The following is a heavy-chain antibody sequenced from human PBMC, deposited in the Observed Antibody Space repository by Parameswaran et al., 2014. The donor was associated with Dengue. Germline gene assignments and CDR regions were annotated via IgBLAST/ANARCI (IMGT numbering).Heavy chain of an antibody. CDR2: IDPSDSYT. CDR3: ASHQRVAAGTNNWFDP. V-gene: IGHV5-10-1*01. J-gene: IGHJ5*02. Sequence: VRQMPGKGLEWMGRIDPSDSYTNYSPSFQGHVTISADKSISTAYLQWSSLKASDTAMYYCASHQRVAAGTNNWFDPWGQGTLVTVSS. D-gene: IGHD6-13*01.